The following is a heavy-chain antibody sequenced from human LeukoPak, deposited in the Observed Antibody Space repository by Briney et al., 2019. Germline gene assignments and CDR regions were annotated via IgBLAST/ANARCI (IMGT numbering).Heavy chain of an antibody. Sequence: GGSLRLSCAASGFTFSSYSMNWVRQAPGKGLEWVSSISSSSSYIYYADSVKGRFTISRDNAKNSLYLQMNSLGAEDTAVYYCARGTVPAAHFDYWGQGTLVTVSS. D-gene: IGHD2-2*01. CDR3: ARGTVPAAHFDY. CDR2: ISSSSSYI. CDR1: GFTFSSYS. J-gene: IGHJ4*02. V-gene: IGHV3-21*01.